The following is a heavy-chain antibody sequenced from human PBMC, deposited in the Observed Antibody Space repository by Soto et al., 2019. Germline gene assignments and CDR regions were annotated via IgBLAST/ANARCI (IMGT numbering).Heavy chain of an antibody. V-gene: IGHV3-9*01. Sequence: GGSLRLSCAASGFTFSSYAMSWVRQDPGKGLEWVSGISWNSGSIGYADSVKGRFTISRDNAKNSLYLQMNSLRAEDTALYYCAKDGCSGGSCYPYYYYYMDVWGKGTTVTVSS. CDR3: AKDGCSGGSCYPYYYYYMDV. D-gene: IGHD2-15*01. CDR1: GFTFSSYA. J-gene: IGHJ6*03. CDR2: ISWNSGSI.